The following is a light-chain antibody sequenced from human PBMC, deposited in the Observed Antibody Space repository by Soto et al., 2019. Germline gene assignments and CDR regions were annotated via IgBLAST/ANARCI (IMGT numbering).Light chain of an antibody. CDR2: AAS. V-gene: IGKV3-15*01. Sequence: DIVMTQSPASLSVSPGERVTITCRASQSVSSNLAWFQQKPGQAPRLLIYAASGMPTGVPARFSGSGSGTEFTLTISSLQSEDFAAYYCQQYINWPRTFGQGTKVEIK. J-gene: IGKJ1*01. CDR1: QSVSSN. CDR3: QQYINWPRT.